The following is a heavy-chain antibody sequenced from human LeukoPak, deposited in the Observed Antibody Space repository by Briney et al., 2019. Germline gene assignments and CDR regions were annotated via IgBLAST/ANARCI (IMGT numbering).Heavy chain of an antibody. CDR1: GFTFSSDG. CDR3: ARDPHPGGMDV. V-gene: IGHV3-33*01. CDR2: IWYDGSNK. Sequence: PGGSLRLSCAASGFTFSSDGMHWVRQAPGKGLEWVAVIWYDGSNKYYADSVKGRFTISRDNSKNTLYLQMNSLRAEDTAVYYCARDPHPGGMDVWGQGTTVTVSS. J-gene: IGHJ6*02.